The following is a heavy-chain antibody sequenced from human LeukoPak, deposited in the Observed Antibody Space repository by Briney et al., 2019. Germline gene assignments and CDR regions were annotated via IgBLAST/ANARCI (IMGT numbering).Heavy chain of an antibody. CDR2: IYHGGNT. V-gene: IGHV4-30-2*01. CDR1: GGSVSSGSYY. J-gene: IGHJ6*02. CDR3: ARVRDGMNV. Sequence: SETLSLTCTVSGGSVSSGSYYWTWIRQPPGMGLEWIGYIYHGGNTYYNPSLKSRVTISVDRSKNQFSLKLSSVTAADTAVYYCARVRDGMNVWGQGTTVTVSS.